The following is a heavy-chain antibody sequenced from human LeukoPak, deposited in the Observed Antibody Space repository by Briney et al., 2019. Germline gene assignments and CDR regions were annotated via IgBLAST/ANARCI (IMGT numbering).Heavy chain of an antibody. CDR3: ARDRVLAYCGGDCYSGLGY. CDR2: ISGNGGST. V-gene: IGHV3-23*01. D-gene: IGHD2-21*02. Sequence: GGSLRLSCAASGFTFSSYGMSWVRQAPGKGLEWVSAISGNGGSTYYADSVKGRFTISRDNAKDSLYLQMNSLRAEDTAVYYCARDRVLAYCGGDCYSGLGYWGQGTLVTVSS. J-gene: IGHJ4*02. CDR1: GFTFSSYG.